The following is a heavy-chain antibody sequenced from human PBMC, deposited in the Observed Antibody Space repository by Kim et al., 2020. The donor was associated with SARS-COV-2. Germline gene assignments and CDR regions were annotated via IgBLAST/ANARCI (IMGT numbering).Heavy chain of an antibody. CDR2: ISSSSSYI. Sequence: AGSLRLSCAASGFTFSSYSMNWVRQAPGKGLEWVSSISSSSSYIYYADSVKGRFTISRDNAKNSLYLQMNSLRAEDTAVYYCARMGISTIVATENGFDYWGQGTLVTVSS. D-gene: IGHD5-12*01. CDR1: GFTFSSYS. CDR3: ARMGISTIVATENGFDY. J-gene: IGHJ4*02. V-gene: IGHV3-21*01.